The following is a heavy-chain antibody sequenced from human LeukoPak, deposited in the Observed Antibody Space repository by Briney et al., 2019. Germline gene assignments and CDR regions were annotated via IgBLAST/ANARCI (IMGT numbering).Heavy chain of an antibody. CDR1: GGSISSYY. V-gene: IGHV4-59*01. Sequence: SETLSLTCTVSGGSISSYYWSWLRQPPGKGLEWIGYIYYSGSTNYNPSLKSRVTISVDTSKNQFSLKLSSVTAADTAVYYCARGSDSSSWYTFAFDIWGQGTMVTVSS. J-gene: IGHJ3*02. CDR3: ARGSDSSSWYTFAFDI. CDR2: IYYSGST. D-gene: IGHD6-13*01.